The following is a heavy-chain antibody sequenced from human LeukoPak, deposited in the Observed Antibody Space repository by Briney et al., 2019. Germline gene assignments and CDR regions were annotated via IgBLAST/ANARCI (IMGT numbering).Heavy chain of an antibody. CDR3: AKGMYSSSSVFDS. CDR1: GFTFSGYG. J-gene: IGHJ4*02. V-gene: IGHV3-30*18. Sequence: PGGSLRLSCAASGFTFSGYGMHWVRQAPVKGLEWVAGMSSDGTKIYYADSVKGRFTVSRDNSKNTLYLQMNSLRAEDTAVYYCAKGMYSSSSVFDSWGQGTLVTVSS. CDR2: MSSDGTKI. D-gene: IGHD6-13*01.